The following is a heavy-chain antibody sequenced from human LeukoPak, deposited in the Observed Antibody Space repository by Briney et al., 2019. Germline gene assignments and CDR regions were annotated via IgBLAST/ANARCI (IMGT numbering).Heavy chain of an antibody. D-gene: IGHD4-17*01. CDR3: ARGITVTTYDY. CDR1: GYTFTGYY. V-gene: IGHV1-2*02. Sequence: AASVKVSCKASGYTFTGYYMHWVRQAPGQGLEWMGWINPNSGGTNYALKFQGRVTMTRDTSISTAYMELSRLRSDDTAVYYCARGITVTTYDYWGQGTLVTVSS. J-gene: IGHJ4*02. CDR2: INPNSGGT.